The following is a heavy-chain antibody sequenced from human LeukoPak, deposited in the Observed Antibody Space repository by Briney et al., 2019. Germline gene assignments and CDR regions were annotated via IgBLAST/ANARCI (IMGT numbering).Heavy chain of an antibody. CDR1: GFTFSSYW. CDR3: ARDRDYGDRFDY. CDR2: INSDGSST. D-gene: IGHD4-17*01. V-gene: IGHV3-74*01. Sequence: PGGSLRLSCAASGFTFSSYWMHWVRQAPGKGLVWVSRINSDGSSTSYADSVEGRFTISRDNAKNTLHLQMNSLRAEDTAVYYCARDRDYGDRFDYWGQGTLVTVSS. J-gene: IGHJ4*02.